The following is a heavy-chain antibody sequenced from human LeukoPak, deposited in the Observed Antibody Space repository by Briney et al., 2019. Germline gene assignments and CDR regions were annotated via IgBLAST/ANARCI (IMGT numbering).Heavy chain of an antibody. Sequence: GGSLRLSCAASGFTFASYAMSWVRQAPGKGLEWVSTISDSGGSTYYADSVKGRFTISRDNSKSTLFLQMNSLRAEGTALYYCAKAGYSNWDFDYWGQGTLVTVSS. CDR2: ISDSGGST. CDR1: GFTFASYA. V-gene: IGHV3-23*01. CDR3: AKAGYSNWDFDY. J-gene: IGHJ4*02. D-gene: IGHD4-11*01.